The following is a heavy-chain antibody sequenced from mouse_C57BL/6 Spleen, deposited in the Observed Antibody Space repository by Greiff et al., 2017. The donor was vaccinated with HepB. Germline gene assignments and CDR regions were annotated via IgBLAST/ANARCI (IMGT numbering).Heavy chain of an antibody. CDR1: GYTFTSYW. V-gene: IGHV1-61*01. Sequence: QVQLQQPGAELVRPGSSVKLSCKASGYTFTSYWMDWVKQRPGQGPEWIGNIYPSDSETHYNQKFKDKATLTVDKSSSTAYMQLSSLTSEDSAVYYCARSRYYYGSSFDYWGQGTTLTVSS. CDR2: IYPSDSET. D-gene: IGHD1-1*01. CDR3: ARSRYYYGSSFDY. J-gene: IGHJ2*01.